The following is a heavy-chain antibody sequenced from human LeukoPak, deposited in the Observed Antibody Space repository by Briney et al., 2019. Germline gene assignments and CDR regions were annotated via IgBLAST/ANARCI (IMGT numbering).Heavy chain of an antibody. V-gene: IGHV4-39*07. CDR2: INHSGST. D-gene: IGHD6-6*01. CDR1: GVSISSSNSY. Sequence: PSETLSLTCTVSGVSISSSNSYWGWIRQPPGKGLEWIGEINHSGSTNYNPSLKSRVTISVDTSKNQFSLKLSSVTAADTAVYYCARFVGVPTRASYWGQGTLVTVSS. J-gene: IGHJ4*02. CDR3: ARFVGVPTRASY.